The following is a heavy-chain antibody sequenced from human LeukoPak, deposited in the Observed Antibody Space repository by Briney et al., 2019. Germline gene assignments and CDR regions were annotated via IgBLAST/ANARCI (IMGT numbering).Heavy chain of an antibody. CDR1: GFTFSSYW. J-gene: IGHJ4*02. D-gene: IGHD6-13*01. CDR2: IKEDGGEK. Sequence: QPGGSLRLSCAASGFTFSSYWMTWVRQAPGKGLEWVANIKEDGGEKYYVDSVKGRFTISRDNAKNSLYLQMNSLRAEDTAVYYCARDSGWFRFDYWGQGTLATVSP. V-gene: IGHV3-7*03. CDR3: ARDSGWFRFDY.